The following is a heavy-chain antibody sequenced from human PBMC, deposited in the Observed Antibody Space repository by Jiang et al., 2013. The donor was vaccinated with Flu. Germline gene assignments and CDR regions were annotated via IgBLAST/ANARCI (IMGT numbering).Heavy chain of an antibody. CDR2: VSYDGSXK. J-gene: IGHJ4*02. CDR3: AKGHYCTNGVCFTSPRGLFDY. Sequence: GFTFSSYGMHWVRQAPGKGLEWVAGVSYDGSXKFYADSVKGRFTISRDNSKNTLYLQMNSLRAGGTAVYYCAKGHYCTNGVCFTSPRGLFDYWGQGTLVTVSS. CDR1: GFTFSSYG. D-gene: IGHD2-8*01. V-gene: IGHV3-30*18.